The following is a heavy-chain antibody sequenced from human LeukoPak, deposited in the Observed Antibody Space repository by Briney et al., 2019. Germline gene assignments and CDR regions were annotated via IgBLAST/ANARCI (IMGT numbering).Heavy chain of an antibody. CDR2: MSSSGGRT. CDR3: AKEGSSWNVDY. V-gene: IGHV3-23*01. Sequence: EGSLRLSCAASGLTFYTDAMRWVRQGPGKGVERGSTMSSSGGRTFYADSVKGGFTISKKRTKNTLYLQMNSLSPEDTAVYYCAKEGSSWNVDYWGQGTLVTVSS. CDR1: GLTFYTDA. J-gene: IGHJ4*02. D-gene: IGHD6-13*01.